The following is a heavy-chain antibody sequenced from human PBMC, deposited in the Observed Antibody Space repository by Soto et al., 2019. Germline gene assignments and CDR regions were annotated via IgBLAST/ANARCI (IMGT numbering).Heavy chain of an antibody. CDR3: AKYRRTDAEGYTFDY. CDR2: IYSSGST. V-gene: IGHV4-59*01. CDR1: GGSITGSY. Sequence: ASETLSLPYTVSGGSITGSYWSWIREPPGKGLEWVGYIYSSGSTNFNPSLKSRVTMSVDTARNQFSLQLSSVTAADMAVYFCAKYRRTDAEGYTFDYWGQGALVTVSS. J-gene: IGHJ4*02. D-gene: IGHD2-15*01.